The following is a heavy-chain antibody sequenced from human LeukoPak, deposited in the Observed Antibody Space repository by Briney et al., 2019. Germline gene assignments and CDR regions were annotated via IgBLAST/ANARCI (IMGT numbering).Heavy chain of an antibody. V-gene: IGHV1-2*02. CDR1: GYTFTDYY. D-gene: IGHD4-17*01. J-gene: IGHJ3*02. CDR3: ARVGTTVTTKAADAFDI. Sequence: GASVKVSCKASGYTFTDYYIHWVRQAPGQGLEWMGWINPNSGGTNYAQKFQGRVTMTRDTSISTAYMELSRLRSDDTAVYYCARVGTTVTTKAADAFDIWGQGTMVTVSS. CDR2: INPNSGGT.